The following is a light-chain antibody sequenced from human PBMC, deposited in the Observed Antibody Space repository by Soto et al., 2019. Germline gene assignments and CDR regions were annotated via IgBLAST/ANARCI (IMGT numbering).Light chain of an antibody. CDR3: LQHNVYPRT. J-gene: IGKJ1*01. Sequence: DIQMTQSPSSLSASAGDRVTITCRASQDIRKDLGWYQQKPGKAPKRLIYAASSLQSGVPSRFSGSGSGTEFTLTISSLQPEDIATYYCLQHNVYPRTFGQGTKVDIK. CDR1: QDIRKD. V-gene: IGKV1-17*01. CDR2: AAS.